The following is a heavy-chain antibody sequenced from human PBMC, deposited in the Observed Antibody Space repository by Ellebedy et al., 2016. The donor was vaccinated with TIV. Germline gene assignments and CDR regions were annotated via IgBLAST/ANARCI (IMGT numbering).Heavy chain of an antibody. V-gene: IGHV3-43*01. Sequence: GESLKISCAASGFTFDDYTMHWVRQAPGKGLEWVSLISWDGGSTYYADSVKGRFTISRDNSKNSLYLQMNSLRTEDTALYYCAKDLGYCSSTSCYAGFDYWGQGTLVTVSS. CDR1: GFTFDDYT. CDR3: AKDLGYCSSTSCYAGFDY. D-gene: IGHD2-2*01. CDR2: ISWDGGST. J-gene: IGHJ4*02.